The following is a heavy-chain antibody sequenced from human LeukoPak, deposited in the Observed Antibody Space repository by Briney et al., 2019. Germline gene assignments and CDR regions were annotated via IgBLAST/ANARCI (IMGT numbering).Heavy chain of an antibody. CDR2: ISSSSSYI. Sequence: GGSLRLSCAVSGFTVSSSYMSWVRQAPGKGLEWVSSISSSSSYIYYADSVKGRFTISRDNAKNSLYLQMNSLRAEDTAVYYCARDYYDSSGYSAFGYWGQGTLVTVSS. D-gene: IGHD3-22*01. CDR3: ARDYYDSSGYSAFGY. CDR1: GFTVSSSY. J-gene: IGHJ4*02. V-gene: IGHV3-21*01.